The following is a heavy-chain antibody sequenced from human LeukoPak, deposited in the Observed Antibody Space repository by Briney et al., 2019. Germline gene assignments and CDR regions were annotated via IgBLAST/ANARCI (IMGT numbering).Heavy chain of an antibody. D-gene: IGHD3-10*01. Sequence: GGSLRLSCAASGFTFSSYSMNWVRQAPGKGLEWVSSISSSSNYMYYADSVKGRFTISRDNAKNSLYLQMNSLRAEDTAIYYCAKDLNYYGSGNYPPDWGQGTLVTVSS. CDR1: GFTFSSYS. CDR3: AKDLNYYGSGNYPPD. V-gene: IGHV3-21*04. CDR2: ISSSSNYM. J-gene: IGHJ4*02.